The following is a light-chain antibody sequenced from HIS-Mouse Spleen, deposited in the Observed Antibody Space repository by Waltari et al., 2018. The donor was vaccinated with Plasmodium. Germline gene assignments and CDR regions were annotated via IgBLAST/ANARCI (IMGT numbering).Light chain of an antibody. CDR1: QSVSSY. Sequence: EIVMTQSPATLSVSPGERATLSCRASQSVSSYLAWYQQEPGQAPRLLIYDASNRATGIPARFSGSGSGTDFTLTISSLEPEDFAVYYCQQRSNWPRVLTFGGGTKVEIK. CDR3: QQRSNWPRVLT. V-gene: IGKV3-11*01. J-gene: IGKJ4*01. CDR2: DAS.